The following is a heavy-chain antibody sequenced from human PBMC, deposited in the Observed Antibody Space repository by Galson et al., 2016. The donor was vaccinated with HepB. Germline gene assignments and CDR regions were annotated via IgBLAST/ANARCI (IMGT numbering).Heavy chain of an antibody. CDR1: GGSISSSSYF. V-gene: IGHV4-39*01. CDR3: ARQDRAGLVNF. D-gene: IGHD6-19*01. CDR2: IYYSGTT. Sequence: SETLSLTCTVSGGSISSSSYFWAWIRQPPWKGLDWIGSIYYSGTTHYNPSLQSRVSISVDTSKNQFSLRLTSVSAADTAMYSCARQDRAGLVNFWGQGTMVTVSS. J-gene: IGHJ3*01.